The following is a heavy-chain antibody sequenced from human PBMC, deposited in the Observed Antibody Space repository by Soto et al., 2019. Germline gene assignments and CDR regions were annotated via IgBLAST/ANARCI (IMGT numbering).Heavy chain of an antibody. D-gene: IGHD3-9*01. J-gene: IGHJ4*02. CDR2: ISSGSKTI. Sequence: GGSLRLSCAASGFTFSGYSVNWVRQAPGKGLEWISYISSGSKTIYYADSVKGRFIVSRDNAKNSQYLQMSSLRDEDTAVYYCVREDILGVRSFDYWGQGTLVTVSS. CDR1: GFTFSGYS. V-gene: IGHV3-48*02. CDR3: VREDILGVRSFDY.